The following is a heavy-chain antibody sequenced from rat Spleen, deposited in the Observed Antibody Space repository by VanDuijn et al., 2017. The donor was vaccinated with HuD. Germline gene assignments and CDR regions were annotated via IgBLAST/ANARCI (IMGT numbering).Heavy chain of an antibody. CDR1: GFIFSNYY. J-gene: IGHJ2*01. V-gene: IGHV5-25*01. CDR2: ITTGGAIT. D-gene: IGHD1-1*01. Sequence: EVQLVESGGGLVQPGRSMSLSCATSGFIFSNYYMVWVRQAPTKGLEWVASITTGGAITSYRDSVKGRFTISRDTAKSTLYLQMDSLRSEDTATYYCARQGLLQWRFYFDSWGQGVMVTVSS. CDR3: ARQGLLQWRFYFDS.